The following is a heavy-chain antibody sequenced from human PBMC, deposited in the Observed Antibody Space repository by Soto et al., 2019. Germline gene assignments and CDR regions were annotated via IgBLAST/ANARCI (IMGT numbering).Heavy chain of an antibody. CDR2: IYHTGSA. D-gene: IGHD2-8*01. J-gene: IGHJ4*02. Sequence: QVQLQESGPGLVKPSQTLSLTCTVSGGSISTIDYYWSWIRLLPGRGLEWIAYIYHTGSAYYNPSLKSRITISVDTSKNQFSLTLTSVTAADTAVYFCAGNPNALYYFDYWGQGTLVTVSS. V-gene: IGHV4-31*03. CDR1: GGSISTIDYY. CDR3: AGNPNALYYFDY.